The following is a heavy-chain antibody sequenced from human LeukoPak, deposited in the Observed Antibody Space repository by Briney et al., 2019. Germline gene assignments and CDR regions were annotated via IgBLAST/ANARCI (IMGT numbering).Heavy chain of an antibody. CDR1: GYTLTELS. CDR3: ATGARFLEWFCLDY. V-gene: IGHV1-24*01. J-gene: IGHJ4*02. D-gene: IGHD3-3*01. CDR2: FDPEDGET. Sequence: ASVKVSCKVSGYTLTELSMHWVRQAPGKGLEWRGGFDPEDGETIYAQKFQGRVTMTEDTSTDTAYMELSSLRSEDTAVYYCATGARFLEWFCLDYWGQGTLVTVSS.